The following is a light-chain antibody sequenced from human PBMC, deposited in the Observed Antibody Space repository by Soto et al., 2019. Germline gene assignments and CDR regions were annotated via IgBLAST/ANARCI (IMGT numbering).Light chain of an antibody. CDR2: DAS. J-gene: IGKJ5*01. Sequence: DLQMSQSRSSLSASXXDIFXITLRASQDISNYSNWYQQKPGRAPXXLIYDASNLEGGVPSRFRGSGCGADLTFTISRLQHADIATYYCQQSENLPTCGPGTRLEIK. CDR1: QDISNY. V-gene: IGKV1-33*01. CDR3: QQSENLPT.